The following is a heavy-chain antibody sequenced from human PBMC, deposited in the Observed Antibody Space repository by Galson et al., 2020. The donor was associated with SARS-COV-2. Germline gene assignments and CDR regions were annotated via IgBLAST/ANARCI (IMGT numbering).Heavy chain of an antibody. J-gene: IGHJ4*02. CDR3: ASEWGETGSSFFDY. Sequence: ASVKVSCKASGYTFTSYYLHWVRQAPGQGLEWVGIINPRDDITAYAQKFQGRVTMTRDTSTSTVYMELSSLRPEDTAVYYCASEWGETGSSFFDYWGRGTLVTVSS. CDR2: INPRDDIT. V-gene: IGHV1-46*01. CDR1: GYTFTSYY. D-gene: IGHD3-10*01.